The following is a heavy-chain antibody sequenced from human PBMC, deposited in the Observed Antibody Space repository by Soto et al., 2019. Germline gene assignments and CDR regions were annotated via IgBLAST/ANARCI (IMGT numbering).Heavy chain of an antibody. V-gene: IGHV4-59*01. J-gene: IGHJ4*02. CDR1: GGSISSYY. Sequence: SETLSLTCTVSGGSISSYYWSWIRQPPGKGLEWIGYIYYSGSTNYNPSLKSRVTISVDTSKNQFSLKLSSVTAADTAVYYCAKDAPGSGWLSDYWVRGTRVTVSS. CDR2: IYYSGST. D-gene: IGHD3-22*01. CDR3: AKDAPGSGWLSDY.